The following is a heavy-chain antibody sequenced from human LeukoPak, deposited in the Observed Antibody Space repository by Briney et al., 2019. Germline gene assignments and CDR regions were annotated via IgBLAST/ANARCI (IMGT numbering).Heavy chain of an antibody. Sequence: GGSLRLSCAASGFTFNSYWMAWVRQAPGKGLVWVAHINTDGRTTTYADSVKGRFTVSRDNAKNTLYLEMNRLRAEDTAVYYCARDNAYMFDYWGQGTQVTVSS. J-gene: IGHJ4*02. CDR1: GFTFNSYW. D-gene: IGHD5-24*01. CDR2: INTDGRTT. CDR3: ARDNAYMFDY. V-gene: IGHV3-74*01.